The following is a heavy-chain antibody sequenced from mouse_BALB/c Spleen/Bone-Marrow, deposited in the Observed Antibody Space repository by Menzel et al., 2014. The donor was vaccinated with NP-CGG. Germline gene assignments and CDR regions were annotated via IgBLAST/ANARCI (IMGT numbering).Heavy chain of an antibody. Sequence: DVMLVESGGGLVQPGGSLRLSRATSGFTFTDYYMSWVRQPPGKALEWLGFIRNKANGYTTEYSASVKGRFTISRDNSHSILYLQMNTLRVEDSATYYCARDMSSLLRYLPWFAYWGQGTLVTVSA. CDR1: GFTFTDYY. V-gene: IGHV7-3*02. J-gene: IGHJ3*01. CDR3: ARDMSSLLRYLPWFAY. D-gene: IGHD1-1*01. CDR2: IRNKANGYTT.